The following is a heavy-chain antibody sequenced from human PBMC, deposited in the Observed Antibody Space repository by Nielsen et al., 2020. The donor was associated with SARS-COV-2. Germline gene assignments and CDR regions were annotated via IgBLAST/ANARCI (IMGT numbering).Heavy chain of an antibody. J-gene: IGHJ4*02. V-gene: IGHV3-23*01. CDR3: AKLGGLGGNTHEIDY. CDR2: ISASGGTT. D-gene: IGHD4-23*01. CDR1: GYTFTSYA. Sequence: GGSLRLSCAASGYTFTSYAMSWVRQAPGKGLDWVSLISASGGTTYYADSVKGRSTISRDNSKNTLYLQVNSLRAEDTAVYYCAKLGGLGGNTHEIDYWGQGTLVTVSS.